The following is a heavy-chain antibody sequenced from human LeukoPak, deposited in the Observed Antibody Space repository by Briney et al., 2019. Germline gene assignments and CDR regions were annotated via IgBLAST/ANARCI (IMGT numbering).Heavy chain of an antibody. CDR2: IKEDGSEK. Sequence: GGSLRLSCAASGFTFSSYWMSWVRQAPGKGLEWVANIKEDGSEKDYVDSVRGRSTISRDNARNSLYLQMNSLRAEDTAVYYCARDWMGYCSSNSCYLYYMDVWGKGTTVSVSS. CDR1: GFTFSSYW. CDR3: ARDWMGYCSSNSCYLYYMDV. D-gene: IGHD2-2*01. J-gene: IGHJ6*03. V-gene: IGHV3-7*01.